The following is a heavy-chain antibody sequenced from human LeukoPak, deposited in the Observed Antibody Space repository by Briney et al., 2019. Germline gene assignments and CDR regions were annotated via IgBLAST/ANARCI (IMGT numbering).Heavy chain of an antibody. CDR1: GFTFSNYW. CDR3: AREPYYYGRCDYYLNQFEY. D-gene: IGHD3-22*01. V-gene: IGHV3-7*01. J-gene: IGHJ4*02. CDR2: IKQEGSEM. Sequence: GGSLRLSCAASGFTFSNYWMSWVRQAPGKGLEWVANIKQEGSEMYYVDSVKGRFTISRDNAKNSLHLHMNSLRAEDTAVYYCAREPYYYGRCDYYLNQFEYWGQGTLVTVSS.